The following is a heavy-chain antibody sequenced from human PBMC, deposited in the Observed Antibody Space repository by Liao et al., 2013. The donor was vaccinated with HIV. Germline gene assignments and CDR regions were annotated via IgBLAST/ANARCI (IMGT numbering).Heavy chain of an antibody. V-gene: IGHV4-4*07. Sequence: QVQLQESGPGLVKPSETLSLTCTVSGGSISSYYWSWIRQPAGKGLEWIGRIYTSGSTNYNPSLKSRVTMSVDTSKNQFSLKLSSVTAADTAVYYCARVAPGAAAGAPEYYFDYWGQGTLVTVSS. CDR1: GGSISSYY. J-gene: IGHJ4*02. D-gene: IGHD6-13*01. CDR3: ARVAPGAAAGAPEYYFDY. CDR2: IYTSGST.